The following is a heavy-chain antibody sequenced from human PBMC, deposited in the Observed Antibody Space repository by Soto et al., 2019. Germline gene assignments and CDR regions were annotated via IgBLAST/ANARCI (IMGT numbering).Heavy chain of an antibody. CDR2: IYYSGST. CDR1: GGSVSSGSYY. CDR3: ARSYYYDSSGLDY. D-gene: IGHD3-22*01. J-gene: IGHJ4*02. V-gene: IGHV4-61*01. Sequence: PSETLSLTCTVSGGSVSSGSYYWSWIRQPPGKGLEWIGYIYYSGSTNYNPSLKSRVTISVDTSKNRFSLKLSSVTAADTAVYYCARSYYYDSSGLDYWGQGTLVTVSS.